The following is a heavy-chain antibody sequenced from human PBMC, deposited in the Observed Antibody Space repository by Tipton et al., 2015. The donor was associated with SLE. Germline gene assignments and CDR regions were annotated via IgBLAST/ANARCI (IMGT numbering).Heavy chain of an antibody. CDR2: TYYRSKWYN. D-gene: IGHD7-27*01. CDR1: GDSVSSNSAA. J-gene: IGHJ3*02. Sequence: GLVKPSQTLSLTCAISGDSVSSNSAAWNWIRQSPSRGLEWLGKTYYRSKWYNDYAVSVKSRITVNPDTSKNQFSLQLNSVTPEDAAVYYCAREGNWGFDNAFDIRSQGTMVTVSS. CDR3: AREGNWGFDNAFDI. V-gene: IGHV6-1*01.